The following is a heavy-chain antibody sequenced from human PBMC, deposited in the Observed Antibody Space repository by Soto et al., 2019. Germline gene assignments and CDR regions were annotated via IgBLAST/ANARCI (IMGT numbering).Heavy chain of an antibody. V-gene: IGHV3-9*01. CDR2: VSCNRGTV. D-gene: IGHD6-13*01. J-gene: IGHJ6*03. CDR3: AKGFCSSAKCYNYSYMDV. Sequence: EVQLVESGGTLVQPGRSLRLSCAASGFSFDEYAMHWVRQVPGKGLEWVSGVSCNRGTVGYGDSVKGRFTISRDNDKSSLSLQMNSLTAEDTAMYYCAKGFCSSAKCYNYSYMDVWGKGTAVTVSS. CDR1: GFSFDEYA.